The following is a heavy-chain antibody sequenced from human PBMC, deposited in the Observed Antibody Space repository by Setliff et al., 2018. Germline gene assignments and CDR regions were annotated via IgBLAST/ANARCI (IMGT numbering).Heavy chain of an antibody. CDR1: GFTFNTYS. D-gene: IGHD2-2*01. V-gene: IGHV3-21*01. CDR3: AKMAGYCSSTSCSYYYYYMDV. CDR2: ISNSGSHT. Sequence: GGSLRLSCAVSGFTFNTYSMNWVRQAPGKGLEWVSSISNSGSHTYYADSVKGRFTISRDNSKNTLYLQMNSLRAEDTALYYCAKMAGYCSSTSCSYYYYYMDVWGKGTTVTVSS. J-gene: IGHJ6*03.